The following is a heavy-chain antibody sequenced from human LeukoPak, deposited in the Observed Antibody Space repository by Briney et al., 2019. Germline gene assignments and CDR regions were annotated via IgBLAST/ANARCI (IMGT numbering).Heavy chain of an antibody. V-gene: IGHV3-7*01. CDR2: IKENGNEQ. CDR1: GFTFTSYW. CDR3: ARGPGDFDASDI. Sequence: GGSLRLSCEASGFTFTSYWMSWVRQAPGKGPEWVAHIKENGNEQYYADSVEGRFTISRDNVKQSLGLQMNSLRVEDTAVYYCARGPGDFDASDIWGQGTVVTVSS. J-gene: IGHJ3*02. D-gene: IGHD1-14*01.